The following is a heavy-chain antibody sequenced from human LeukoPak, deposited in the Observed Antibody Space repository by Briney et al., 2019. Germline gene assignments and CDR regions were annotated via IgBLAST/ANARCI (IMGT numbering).Heavy chain of an antibody. D-gene: IGHD1-26*01. CDR3: ARNSGGDLDP. V-gene: IGHV1-8*03. CDR2: MNPNSGYT. J-gene: IGHJ5*02. CDR1: GYTFTSYG. Sequence: ASVKVSCKASGYTFTSYGISWVRQATGQGLEWMGWMNPNSGYTGYAQKFQGRVTITRNTSISTAYMELSSLRSEDTALYYCARNSGGDLDPWGQGTLVTVSS.